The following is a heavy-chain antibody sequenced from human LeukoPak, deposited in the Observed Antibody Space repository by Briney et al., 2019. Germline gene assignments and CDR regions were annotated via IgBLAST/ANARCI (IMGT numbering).Heavy chain of an antibody. Sequence: GGSLRLSCAASGFTFSNAWMSWVRHAPGKGLEWVSTIGSSNGDTHYADSVKGRFTISRDNSKNTLFLQMNSLRAEDTAVYYCAKYYSTSGSSGGRVFDYWGQGTLVTVSS. CDR3: AKYYSTSGSSGGRVFDY. D-gene: IGHD3-10*01. CDR2: IGSSNGDT. V-gene: IGHV3-23*01. J-gene: IGHJ4*02. CDR1: GFTFSNAW.